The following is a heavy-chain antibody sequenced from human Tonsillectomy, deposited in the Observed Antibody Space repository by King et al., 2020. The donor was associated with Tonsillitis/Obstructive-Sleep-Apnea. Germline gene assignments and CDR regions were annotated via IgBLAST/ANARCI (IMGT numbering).Heavy chain of an antibody. CDR3: ARDYGVAILDY. D-gene: IGHD4-17*01. CDR2: ISGSGSAI. J-gene: IGHJ4*02. V-gene: IGHV3-48*03. Sequence: VQLVESGGGLVQPGGSLRLSCAASGCTFSSYEMNWVRQAPGKGLEWLSYISGSGSAIYYADSVKGRFTISRDNAKNSLYLQMNSLRAEDTAVYDCARDYGVAILDYWGQGTLVTVSS. CDR1: GCTFSSYE.